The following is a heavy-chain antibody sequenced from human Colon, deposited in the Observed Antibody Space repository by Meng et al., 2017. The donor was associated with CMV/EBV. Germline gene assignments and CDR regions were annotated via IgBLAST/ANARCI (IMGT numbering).Heavy chain of an antibody. Sequence: SETLCLTCSVSGYFISTDYYWGWVRQPPGEGLEWIGIIHHTERTYYNPSLKSRATISVDKSKDQFSLNLSSVTAADTAVYYCTRVSYSKSSYYYYGMDVWGQGTTVTVSS. CDR3: TRVSYSKSSYYYYGMDV. V-gene: IGHV4-38-2*02. CDR2: IHHTERT. CDR1: GYFISTDYY. D-gene: IGHD1-26*01. J-gene: IGHJ6*02.